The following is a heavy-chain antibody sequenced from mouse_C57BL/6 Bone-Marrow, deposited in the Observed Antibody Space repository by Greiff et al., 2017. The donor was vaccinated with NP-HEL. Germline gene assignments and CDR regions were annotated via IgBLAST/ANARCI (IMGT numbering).Heavy chain of an antibody. CDR3: ARRRFAY. V-gene: IGHV1-81*01. CDR1: GYTFTSYG. J-gene: IGHJ3*01. Sequence: VQLQQSGAELARPGASVKLSCKASGYTFTSYGISWVKQRTGQGLEWIGEIYPRSGNTYYNEKFKDKATLTADKSSSTAYMELRSLTSEDSAVYFCARRRFAYWGQGTLVTVSA. CDR2: IYPRSGNT.